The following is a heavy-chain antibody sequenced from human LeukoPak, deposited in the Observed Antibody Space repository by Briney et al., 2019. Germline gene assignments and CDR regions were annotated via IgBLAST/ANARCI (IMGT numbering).Heavy chain of an antibody. Sequence: AASVTVSCKASGYTFTSYYMHWVRQAPGQGLEWMGLINPSGGSTSYAQKFQGRVTVTRDTSTSTVYMELSSLRSEDTAVYYCARDPGYSSSWKRIDYWGQGTLVTVSS. CDR3: ARDPGYSSSWKRIDY. CDR2: INPSGGST. V-gene: IGHV1-46*01. J-gene: IGHJ4*02. CDR1: GYTFTSYY. D-gene: IGHD6-13*01.